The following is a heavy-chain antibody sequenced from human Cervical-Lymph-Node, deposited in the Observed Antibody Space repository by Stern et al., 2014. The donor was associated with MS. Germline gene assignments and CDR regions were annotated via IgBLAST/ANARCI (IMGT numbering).Heavy chain of an antibody. CDR2: IRSKGNSYAT. Sequence: EEQLVESGGGLVQPGGSLKLSCAASGFTFSASAMHWVRQASGKGLEWVGRIRSKGNSYATEYAASVKGRFTISRDDSKNTAYLQMNSLKTEDTAVYYCTRHLSDYWGPGTLVTVSS. CDR3: TRHLSDY. J-gene: IGHJ4*02. V-gene: IGHV3-73*01. D-gene: IGHD2/OR15-2a*01. CDR1: GFTFSASA.